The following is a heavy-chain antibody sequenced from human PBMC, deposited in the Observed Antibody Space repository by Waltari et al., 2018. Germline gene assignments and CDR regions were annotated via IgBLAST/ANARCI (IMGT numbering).Heavy chain of an antibody. Sequence: QVQLQQWGAGLLKPSETLSLTCAVYGGSFSGYYWSWIRQPPGKGLEWIGEINHSGSTNYNPSLKSRVTISVDTSKNQFSLKLSSVTAADTAVYYCARGSRWTRYSYGRNYYFDYWGQGTLVTVSS. CDR2: INHSGST. V-gene: IGHV4-34*01. CDR3: ARGSRWTRYSYGRNYYFDY. J-gene: IGHJ4*02. CDR1: GGSFSGYY. D-gene: IGHD5-18*01.